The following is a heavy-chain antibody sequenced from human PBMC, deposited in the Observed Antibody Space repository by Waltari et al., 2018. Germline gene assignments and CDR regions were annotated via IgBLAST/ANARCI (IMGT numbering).Heavy chain of an antibody. J-gene: IGHJ4*02. CDR2: IYYSGST. CDR1: GGSISSSSYY. CDR3: ARLLTGAHSSSWYYFDY. V-gene: IGHV4-39*07. Sequence: QLQLQESGPGLVKPSETLSLTCTVSGGSISSSSYYWGWFRQPPGKGLEWIGSIYYSGSTYYNPSLKSRVTISVDTSKNQFSLKLSSVTAADTAVYYCARLLTGAHSSSWYYFDYWGQGTLVTVSS. D-gene: IGHD6-13*01.